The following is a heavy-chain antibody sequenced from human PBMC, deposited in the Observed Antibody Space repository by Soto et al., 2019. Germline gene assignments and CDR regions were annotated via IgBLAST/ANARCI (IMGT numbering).Heavy chain of an antibody. CDR2: INHSGST. CDR1: GGSFSGYY. CDR3: ARVGRYYDSGVWGGYFEY. J-gene: IGHJ4*02. V-gene: IGHV4-34*01. D-gene: IGHD3-22*01. Sequence: PSETLSLTCAVYGGSFSGYYWTWIRQPPGTGLEWIGEINHSGSTNYNPSLKSRVTISVDTSKNQFSLKLNSVTAADTAVYYCARVGRYYDSGVWGGYFEYWGQGALVTVSS.